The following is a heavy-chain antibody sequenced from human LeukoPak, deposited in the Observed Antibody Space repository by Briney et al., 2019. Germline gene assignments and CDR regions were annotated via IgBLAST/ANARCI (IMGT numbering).Heavy chain of an antibody. CDR2: INAGNGNT. Sequence: ASVKVSCKASGYTFTSYAMHWVRQAPGQRLEWMGWINAGNGNTKYSQKFQDRVTITRDTSASTAYMELSSLRSEDTAVYYCARDPPRIVVVVAATNYYGMDVWGQGTTVTVSS. J-gene: IGHJ6*02. V-gene: IGHV1-3*01. D-gene: IGHD2-15*01. CDR3: ARDPPRIVVVVAATNYYGMDV. CDR1: GYTFTSYA.